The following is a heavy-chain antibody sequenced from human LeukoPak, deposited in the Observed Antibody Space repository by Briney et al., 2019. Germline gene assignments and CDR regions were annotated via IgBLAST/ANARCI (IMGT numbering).Heavy chain of an antibody. D-gene: IGHD5-18*01. Sequence: PGGSLRLSCAASGFTVSSNYMSWVRQAPGKGLEWVSVIYSGGSTYYADSVKGRFTISRDNSKNTLYLQMNSLRAEDTAVYYCAREIIQLPGYDYWGQGILVTVSS. CDR3: AREIIQLPGYDY. CDR2: IYSGGST. J-gene: IGHJ4*02. V-gene: IGHV3-53*01. CDR1: GFTVSSNY.